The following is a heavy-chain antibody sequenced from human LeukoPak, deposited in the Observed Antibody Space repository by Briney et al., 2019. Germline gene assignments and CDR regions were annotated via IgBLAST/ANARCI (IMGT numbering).Heavy chain of an antibody. V-gene: IGHV3-7*03. J-gene: IGHJ4*02. CDR3: AKDWAMVVTATTLATPH. CDR2: IKQDGSEK. D-gene: IGHD2-21*02. Sequence: SGGSLRLSCAASGFTFSSYWMSWVRQAPGKGLEWVANIKQDGSEKYYVDSVKGRFTISRDNAKNSLYLQMNSLRAEDTAVYYCAKDWAMVVTATTLATPHWGQGTLVTVSS. CDR1: GFTFSSYW.